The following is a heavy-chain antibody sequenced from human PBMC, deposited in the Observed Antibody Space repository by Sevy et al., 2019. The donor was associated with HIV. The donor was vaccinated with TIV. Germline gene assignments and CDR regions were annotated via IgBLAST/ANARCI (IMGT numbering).Heavy chain of an antibody. D-gene: IGHD3-3*01. CDR3: AILTIFGVVTDFDY. Sequence: GGSLRLSCAASGFTFSNFVMNWVRQAPGKGLEWVSYISSRGSTIYYAASVKGRFTISRDNAKNSLFLQMNSLRDEDTAVYYCAILTIFGVVTDFDYWGQGTLVTVSS. V-gene: IGHV3-48*02. CDR2: ISSRGSTI. CDR1: GFTFSNFV. J-gene: IGHJ4*02.